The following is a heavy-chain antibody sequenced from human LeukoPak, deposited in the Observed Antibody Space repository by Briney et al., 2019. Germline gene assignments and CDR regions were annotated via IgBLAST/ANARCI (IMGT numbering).Heavy chain of an antibody. V-gene: IGHV4-59*08. CDR3: ATPGYNEAFDI. J-gene: IGHJ3*02. CDR1: GGSISSYY. D-gene: IGHD1-14*01. CDR2: IYYSGST. Sequence: SETLSLTCTVSGGSISSYYWSWIRQPPGKGLEWIGYIYYSGSTNYNPSLKSRVTISVDTSKNQFSLKLSSVTAADTAVYYCATPGYNEAFDIWGQGTMVTVSS.